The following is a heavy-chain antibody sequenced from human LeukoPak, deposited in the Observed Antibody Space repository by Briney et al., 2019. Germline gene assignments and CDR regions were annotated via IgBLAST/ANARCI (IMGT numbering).Heavy chain of an antibody. V-gene: IGHV1-18*01. D-gene: IGHD3-16*02. Sequence: ASVKVSCKASGYTFTSYGISWVRQAPGQPLEWMGWISVYNGNTNYAQKLQGRVTMTTDTSTSTAYMELRSLRPDDTAVYYCARDLFSGYCYVWGSYRYYLDYWGQGTLVSVSS. J-gene: IGHJ4*02. CDR3: ARDLFSGYCYVWGSYRYYLDY. CDR2: ISVYNGNT. CDR1: GYTFTSYG.